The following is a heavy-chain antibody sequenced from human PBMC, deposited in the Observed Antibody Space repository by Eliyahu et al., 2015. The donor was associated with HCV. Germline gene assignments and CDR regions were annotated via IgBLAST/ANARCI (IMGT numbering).Heavy chain of an antibody. J-gene: IGHJ4*02. D-gene: IGHD5-18*01. Sequence: WIGYIYYSGSTYYNPSLKSRVTISVDTSKNQFSLKLSSVTAADTAVYYCARGEGEYSYGYDYWGQGTLVTVSS. CDR3: ARGEGEYSYGYDY. V-gene: IGHV4-31*02. CDR2: IYYSGST.